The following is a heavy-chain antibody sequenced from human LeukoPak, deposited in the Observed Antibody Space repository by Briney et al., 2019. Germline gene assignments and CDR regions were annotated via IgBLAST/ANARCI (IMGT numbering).Heavy chain of an antibody. CDR2: IYYSGST. CDR3: ARGYSSSSGWFDP. Sequence: SEPLSLPCTVSGGSTISGGYYWSWIRQHPGEGLGWIGYIYYSGSTYYNPSLKSRVTISVDTSKNQFSLKLSSVTAADTGVYYCARGYSSSSGWFDPWGQGTLVTVSS. D-gene: IGHD6-6*01. CDR1: GGSTISGGYY. J-gene: IGHJ5*02. V-gene: IGHV4-31*03.